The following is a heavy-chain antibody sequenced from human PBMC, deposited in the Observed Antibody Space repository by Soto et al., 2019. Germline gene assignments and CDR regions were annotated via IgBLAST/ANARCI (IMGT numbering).Heavy chain of an antibody. CDR2: INAGNGNT. CDR1: GYTFTSYA. Sequence: ASVKVSCKASGYTFTSYAMHWVRQAPGQRLEWMGWINAGNGNTKYSQKFQGRVTITRDTSASAAYMELSSLRSEDTAVYYCASSSSGWYGENDYWGQGTLVTVSS. J-gene: IGHJ4*02. D-gene: IGHD6-19*01. V-gene: IGHV1-3*01. CDR3: ASSSSGWYGENDY.